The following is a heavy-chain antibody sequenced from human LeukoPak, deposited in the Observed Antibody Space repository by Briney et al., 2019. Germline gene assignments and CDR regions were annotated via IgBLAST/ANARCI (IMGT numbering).Heavy chain of an antibody. D-gene: IGHD5-18*01. V-gene: IGHV1-69*06. CDR2: IIPIFGTA. CDR3: ARVPLDTAMVYFDY. Sequence: SVKVSCKASGGTFSSYAISWVRQAPGQGLEWMGGIIPIFGTANYAQKFQGRVTITADKSTSTAYMELSSLRSEDTAVYYCARVPLDTAMVYFDYWGQGTLVTVSS. CDR1: GGTFSSYA. J-gene: IGHJ4*02.